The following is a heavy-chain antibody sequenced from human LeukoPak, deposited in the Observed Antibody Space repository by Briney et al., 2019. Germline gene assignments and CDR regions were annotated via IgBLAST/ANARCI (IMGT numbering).Heavy chain of an antibody. CDR2: IKQDGSEK. CDR1: GFTFSSYW. CDR3: AREQPTGVVVPAGHFDY. V-gene: IGHV3-7*01. J-gene: IGHJ4*02. Sequence: SGGSLRLSCAASGFTFSSYWMSWVRQAPGKGLEWVANIKQDGSEKYYVDSVKGRFTISRDNAKNSLYLQMNSLRAEDTAVYYCAREQPTGVVVPAGHFDYWGQGTLVTVSS. D-gene: IGHD2-2*01.